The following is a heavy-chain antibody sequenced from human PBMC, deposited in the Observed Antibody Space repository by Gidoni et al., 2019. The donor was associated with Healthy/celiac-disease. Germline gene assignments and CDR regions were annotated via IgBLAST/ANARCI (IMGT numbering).Heavy chain of an antibody. J-gene: IGHJ4*02. CDR2: TYYRSKWYN. V-gene: IGHV6-1*01. D-gene: IGHD6-19*01. Sequence: QVQPQQAGPGRGKPSQTPPPTSALSGGRGSRNNAAWNWIRQSPSRGLEWLGRTYYRSKWYNDYAVSVKSRITINPDTSKNQFSLQLNSVTPEDTAVYYCARGEQWLVPAGYWGQGTLVTVSS. CDR1: GGRGSRNNAA. CDR3: ARGEQWLVPAGY.